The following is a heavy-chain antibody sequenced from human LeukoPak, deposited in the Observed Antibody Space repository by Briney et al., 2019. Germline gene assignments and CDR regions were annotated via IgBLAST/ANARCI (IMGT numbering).Heavy chain of an antibody. CDR1: GFTVSSNY. D-gene: IGHD3-22*01. CDR2: IYSGGST. V-gene: IGHV3-66*01. CDR3: ARGNSYDSSGYPEYFQN. Sequence: GGSLRLSCAASGFTVSSNYMSWVRQAPGKGLEWVSVIYSGGSTYYADSVKGRFTISRDNSRNTVSLQMNTLRAEDTAVYYCARGNSYDSSGYPEYFQNWSQGTLVTVSS. J-gene: IGHJ1*01.